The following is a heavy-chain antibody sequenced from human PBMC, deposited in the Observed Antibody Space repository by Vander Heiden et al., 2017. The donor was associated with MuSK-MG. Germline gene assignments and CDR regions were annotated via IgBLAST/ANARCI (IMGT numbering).Heavy chain of an antibody. V-gene: IGHV3-66*02. Sequence: EVQLVESGGGLVQPGGSLRLSCAASGFTVSSNYMSWVRQAPGKGLEWVSVIYSGGSTYYADSVKGRFTISRDNSKNTLYLQMNSLRAEDTAVYYCARDSNYYDRSGFSWGQGTLVTVSS. CDR2: IYSGGST. CDR3: ARDSNYYDRSGFS. D-gene: IGHD3-22*01. J-gene: IGHJ4*02. CDR1: GFTVSSNY.